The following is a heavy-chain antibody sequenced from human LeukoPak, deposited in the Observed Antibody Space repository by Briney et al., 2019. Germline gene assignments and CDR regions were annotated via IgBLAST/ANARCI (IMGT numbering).Heavy chain of an antibody. CDR2: ISGSGGST. Sequence: PGGSLRLSCAASGFTFSSYAMSWVCQAPGKGLEWVSGISGSGGSTLYADSVKGRFTISRDNSKKTVYLQMNSLRAEDTAVYYCAKDRVAHFFYWYFDLWGRGTLVTVSS. D-gene: IGHD5-12*01. V-gene: IGHV3-23*01. CDR1: GFTFSSYA. J-gene: IGHJ2*01. CDR3: AKDRVAHFFYWYFDL.